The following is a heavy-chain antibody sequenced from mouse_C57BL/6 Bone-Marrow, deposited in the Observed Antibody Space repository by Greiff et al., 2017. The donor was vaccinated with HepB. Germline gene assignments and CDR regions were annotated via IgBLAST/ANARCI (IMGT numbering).Heavy chain of an antibody. V-gene: IGHV1-5*01. Sequence: EVQLQQSGTVLARPGASVKMSCKTSGYTFTSYWMHWVKQRPGQGLEWIGAIYPGNSDTSYNQKFKGKAKLTAVTSASTAYMQLNSLTNEDSAVYYCTRAYYYGSSSLSYWGQGTLVTVSA. CDR3: TRAYYYGSSSLSY. D-gene: IGHD1-1*01. CDR2: IYPGNSDT. J-gene: IGHJ3*01. CDR1: GYTFTSYW.